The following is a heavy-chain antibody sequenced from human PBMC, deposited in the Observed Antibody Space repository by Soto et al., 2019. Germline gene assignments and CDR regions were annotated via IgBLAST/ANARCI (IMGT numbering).Heavy chain of an antibody. V-gene: IGHV6-1*01. CDR1: GDSVSSNSAA. Sequence: SQTLSLTCAISGDSVSSNSAAWNWIRQSPSGGLEWLGRTYSTSKWYNDYAVSVKSRITINADTSKNQFTLQLISVTPEDTAVYYCARSPLLGTFGGVLGHGMNVWGQGSTDTVSS. J-gene: IGHJ6*02. CDR2: TYSTSKWYN. CDR3: ARSPLLGTFGGVLGHGMNV. D-gene: IGHD3-16*02.